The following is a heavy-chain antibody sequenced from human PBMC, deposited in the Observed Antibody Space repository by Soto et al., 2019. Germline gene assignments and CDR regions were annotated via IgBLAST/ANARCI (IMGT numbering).Heavy chain of an antibody. CDR2: ISSNGGST. Sequence: EVQLVESGGGLVQPGGSLRLSCSASEFTFSSYAMHWVRQAPGKGLEYVSAISSNGGSTYYADSVKGRFTISRDNSKNTLYLQMSSLRAEDTAVYYCVKARQQLVRGYYSDYWGQGTLVTVSS. D-gene: IGHD6-13*01. CDR1: EFTFSSYA. J-gene: IGHJ4*02. V-gene: IGHV3-64D*06. CDR3: VKARQQLVRGYYSDY.